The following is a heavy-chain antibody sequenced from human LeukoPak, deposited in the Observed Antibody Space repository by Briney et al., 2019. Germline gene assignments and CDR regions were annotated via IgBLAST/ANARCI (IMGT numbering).Heavy chain of an antibody. CDR2: IYTSGST. Sequence: SETLSLTCTVSGGSISSYYWSWIRQPAGKGLEWIGRIYTSGSTNYSPSLKSRVTMSVDTSKNQFSLKLSSVTAADTAVYYCARELGPYGSGSYYAFDIWGQGTMVTVSS. CDR1: GGSISSYY. V-gene: IGHV4-4*07. D-gene: IGHD3-10*01. CDR3: ARELGPYGSGSYYAFDI. J-gene: IGHJ3*02.